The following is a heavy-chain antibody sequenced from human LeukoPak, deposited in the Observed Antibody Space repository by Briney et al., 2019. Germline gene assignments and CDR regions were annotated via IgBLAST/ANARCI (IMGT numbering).Heavy chain of an antibody. CDR1: GFTFSSYA. V-gene: IGHV3-23*01. D-gene: IGHD6-19*01. CDR3: AKDPTSRAVAATFDY. J-gene: IGHJ4*02. CDR2: ISGSGGST. Sequence: GGSLGLSCAASGFTFSSYAMSWVRQAPGKGLEWVSAISGSGGSTYYADSVKGRFTISRDNSKNTLYLQMNSLRAEDTAVYYCAKDPTSRAVAATFDYWGQGTLVTVSS.